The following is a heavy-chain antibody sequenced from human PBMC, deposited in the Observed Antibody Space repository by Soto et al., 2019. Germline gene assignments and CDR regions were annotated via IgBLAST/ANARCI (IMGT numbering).Heavy chain of an antibody. Sequence: SETLSLTCTVSGGSISSGGYYWSWIRQHPGKGLEWIGYIYYSGSTYYNPSLKSRVTISVDTSKNQFSLKLSSVTAADTAVYYCARDRGAARPVGSFYYYGMDVWGQGTTVTVSS. CDR1: GGSISSGGYY. CDR2: IYYSGST. D-gene: IGHD6-6*01. V-gene: IGHV4-31*03. CDR3: ARDRGAARPVGSFYYYGMDV. J-gene: IGHJ6*02.